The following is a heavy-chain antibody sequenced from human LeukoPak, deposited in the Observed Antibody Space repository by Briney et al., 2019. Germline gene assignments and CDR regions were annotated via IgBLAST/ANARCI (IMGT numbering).Heavy chain of an antibody. D-gene: IGHD3-3*01. CDR3: ARACQLRFLECLPLNWFDP. V-gene: IGHV4-38-2*02. CDR1: GYSISSGYY. CDR2: IYHSGST. Sequence: SETLSLTCTVSGYSISSGYYWGWIRQPPGKGLEWIGSIYHSGSTYYNPSLKSRVTISVDTSKNQFSLKLSSVTAADTAVYYCARACQLRFLECLPLNWFDPWGQGTLVTVS. J-gene: IGHJ5*02.